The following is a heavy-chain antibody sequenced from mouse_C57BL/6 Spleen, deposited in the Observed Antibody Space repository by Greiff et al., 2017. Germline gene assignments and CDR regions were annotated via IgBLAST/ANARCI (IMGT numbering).Heavy chain of an antibody. Sequence: DVKLVESEGGLVQPGSSMKLSCTASGFTLSDYYMAWVRQVPEKGLEWVANINYDGSSTYYLDSLKSRFIISRDNAKNILYLQMSSLKSEDTATYYCARAGYGNSPFAYWGQGTLVTVSA. CDR3: ARAGYGNSPFAY. D-gene: IGHD2-1*01. V-gene: IGHV5-16*01. J-gene: IGHJ3*01. CDR2: INYDGSST. CDR1: GFTLSDYY.